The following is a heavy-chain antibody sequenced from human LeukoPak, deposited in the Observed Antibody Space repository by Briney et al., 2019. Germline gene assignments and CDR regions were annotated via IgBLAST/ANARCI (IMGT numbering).Heavy chain of an antibody. Sequence: GGSLRLSCAASGFTFSSYSMYWVRQAPGKGLEWVSSISSSSSYIYYADSVKGRFTISRDNAKNSLYLQMNSLRAEDTAVYYCARGEQQLVSAFDIWGQGTMVTVSS. D-gene: IGHD6-13*01. CDR2: ISSSSSYI. CDR1: GFTFSSYS. J-gene: IGHJ3*02. CDR3: ARGEQQLVSAFDI. V-gene: IGHV3-21*01.